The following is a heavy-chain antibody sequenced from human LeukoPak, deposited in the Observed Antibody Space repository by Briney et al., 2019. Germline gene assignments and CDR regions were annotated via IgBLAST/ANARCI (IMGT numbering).Heavy chain of an antibody. V-gene: IGHV4-39*01. CDR3: ARRHLRGVVNY. Sequence: SETLSLTCTVSGDSISSRGYYWDWVRQPPGKGPEWIGSIYFSGSTYYNPSLKSRVTISVDTSKNQFSLKLSSVTAADTAVYYCARRHLRGVVNYWGQGTLVTVSS. CDR1: GDSISSRGYY. J-gene: IGHJ4*02. D-gene: IGHD2-15*01. CDR2: IYFSGST.